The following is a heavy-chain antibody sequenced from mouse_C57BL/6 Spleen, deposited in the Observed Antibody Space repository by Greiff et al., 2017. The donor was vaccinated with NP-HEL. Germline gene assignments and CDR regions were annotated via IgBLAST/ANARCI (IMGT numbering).Heavy chain of an antibody. CDR2: INPGSGGT. CDR1: GYAFTNYL. CDR3: ARSLRYYAMDY. Sequence: VQLQQSGAELVRPGTSVKVSCKASGYAFTNYLIEWVKQRPGQGLEWIGVINPGSGGTNYNEKFKGKATLTADKSSSTAYMQLSSLTSEDSAVYFCARSLRYYAMDYWGQGTSVTVSS. V-gene: IGHV1-54*01. D-gene: IGHD1-1*01. J-gene: IGHJ4*01.